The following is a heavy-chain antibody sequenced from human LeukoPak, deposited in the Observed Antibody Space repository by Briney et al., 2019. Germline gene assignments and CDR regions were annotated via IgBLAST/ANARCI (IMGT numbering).Heavy chain of an antibody. J-gene: IGHJ4*02. CDR1: GFTFSSYA. V-gene: IGHV3-30*04. Sequence: SGGSLRLSCAASGFTFSSYAMHWVRQAPGKGLEWVAVISYDGSNKYYADSVKGRFTISRDNSKNTLYLQMNSLRAEDTAVYYCARSGPFDYWGQGTLVTVSS. CDR3: ARSGPFDY. CDR2: ISYDGSNK. D-gene: IGHD2-15*01.